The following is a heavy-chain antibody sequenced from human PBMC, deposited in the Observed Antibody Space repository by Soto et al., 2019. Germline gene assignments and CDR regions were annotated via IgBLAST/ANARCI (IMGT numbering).Heavy chain of an antibody. D-gene: IGHD6-13*01. V-gene: IGHV1-2*04. CDR3: ARDRRVAAAGNDAFDI. CDR2: INPNSGGT. J-gene: IGHJ3*02. CDR1: VYTLTGYY. Sequence: ASVKVSCKASVYTLTGYYMHWVRQDHGQGLEWMGWINPNSGGTNYAQKFQGWVTMTRDTSISTAYMELSRLRSDDTAVYYCARDRRVAAAGNDAFDIWGQGTMVTVSS.